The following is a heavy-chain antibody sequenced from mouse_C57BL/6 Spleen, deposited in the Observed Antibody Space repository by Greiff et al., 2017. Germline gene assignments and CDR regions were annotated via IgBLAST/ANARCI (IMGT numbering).Heavy chain of an antibody. D-gene: IGHD3-1*01. Sequence: QVQLQQPGAELVKPGASVKMSCKASGYTFTSYWITWVKQRPGQGLAWIGVIYPGSGSTNYNEKFKGKATLPVDTSSSTAYMQLSSLTSEDSAVYYCARGALYSMDYWGQGTSVTVSS. CDR2: IYPGSGST. CDR3: ARGALYSMDY. CDR1: GYTFTSYW. V-gene: IGHV1-55*01. J-gene: IGHJ4*01.